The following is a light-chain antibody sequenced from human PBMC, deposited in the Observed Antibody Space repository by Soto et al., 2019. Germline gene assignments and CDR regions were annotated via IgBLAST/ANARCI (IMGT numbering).Light chain of an antibody. CDR3: QQYNGYSL. V-gene: IGKV1-5*01. CDR1: QSISGW. CDR2: DAS. J-gene: IGKJ1*01. Sequence: DIQITQSPSTLSASVGDRVTITCRASQSISGWLAWYQQKPGKAPKLLIYDASSLESGVPSRFSGIGYGTEFTLSISSLQPDDFATYYCQQYNGYSLFGQGT.